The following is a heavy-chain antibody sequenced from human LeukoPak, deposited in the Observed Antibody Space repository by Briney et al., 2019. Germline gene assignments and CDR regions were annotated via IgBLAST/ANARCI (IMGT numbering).Heavy chain of an antibody. J-gene: IGHJ4*02. V-gene: IGHV3-23*01. CDR1: GVIFNNYA. CDR3: AKHAGTTRQTKDY. Sequence: GGSLRLSCAVSGVIFNNYAMSWVRQAPGGGLEWVSVISASGGSTYYADSVKGRFTISRDNSNNRLYLEMNSLRAEDTAVYYCAKHAGTTRQTKDYWGQGTLVTVSS. D-gene: IGHD1-1*01. CDR2: ISASGGST.